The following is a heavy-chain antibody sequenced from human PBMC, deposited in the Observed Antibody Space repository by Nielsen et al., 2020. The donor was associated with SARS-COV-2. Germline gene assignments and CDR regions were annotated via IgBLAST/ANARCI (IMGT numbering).Heavy chain of an antibody. D-gene: IGHD6-19*01. CDR2: ISYDGSNK. Sequence: GGSLRLSCAASGFTFSSYAMSWVRQAPGKGLEWVAVISYDGSNKYYADSVKGRFTISRDNSKNTLYLQMNSLRAEDTAVYYCAKDGYSSGWYGDYWGQGTLVTVSS. CDR1: GFTFSSYA. CDR3: AKDGYSSGWYGDY. J-gene: IGHJ4*02. V-gene: IGHV3-30*18.